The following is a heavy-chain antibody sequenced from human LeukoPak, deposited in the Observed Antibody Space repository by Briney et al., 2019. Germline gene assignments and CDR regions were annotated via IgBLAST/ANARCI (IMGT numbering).Heavy chain of an antibody. CDR3: AREWGPYYGSGSYYKRAAPHHYFDY. CDR1: GGSISSYF. D-gene: IGHD3-10*01. CDR2: IYYSGIT. Sequence: PSETLSLTCTVSGGSISSYFWSWIRQPPGKGLEWIGYIYYSGITNYNPSLKSRITISVDTSKNQFSLKLSSVTAADTAVYYCAREWGPYYGSGSYYKRAAPHHYFDYWGQGTLVTVSS. J-gene: IGHJ4*02. V-gene: IGHV4-59*01.